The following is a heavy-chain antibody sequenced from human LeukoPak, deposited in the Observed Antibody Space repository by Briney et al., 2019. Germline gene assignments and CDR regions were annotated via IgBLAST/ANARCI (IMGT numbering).Heavy chain of an antibody. CDR3: ARWGSITTARFDY. J-gene: IGHJ4*02. CDR1: GGSISSDY. D-gene: IGHD3-16*01. Sequence: PSETLSLTCTVPGGSISSDYWSWIRQRPGKGLEWIGYIYYSGSTDYNPSLKSRVTISVDTSKNQFSLELSSVTAADTAVYYCARWGSITTARFDYWGQGTLVTVSS. V-gene: IGHV4-59*01. CDR2: IYYSGST.